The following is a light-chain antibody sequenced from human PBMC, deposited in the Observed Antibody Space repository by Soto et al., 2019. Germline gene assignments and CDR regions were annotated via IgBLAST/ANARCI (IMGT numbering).Light chain of an antibody. CDR3: QQYHNDPVT. CDR2: DVS. CDR1: QGISNH. V-gene: IGKV1-16*02. Sequence: DIEMTQSPSSVSASVGDRVTITCRASQGISNHLAWFQVKPGKAPKSLIYDVSSLQSGVPSKFSCSGSGTEFTLTISSLQPEYFAPYYCQQYHNDPVTFGGGTKVEIK. J-gene: IGKJ4*01.